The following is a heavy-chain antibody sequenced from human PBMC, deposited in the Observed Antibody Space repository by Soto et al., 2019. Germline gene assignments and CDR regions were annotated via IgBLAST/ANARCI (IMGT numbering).Heavy chain of an antibody. D-gene: IGHD3-3*01. CDR3: ATGVIWIGYFTVDS. CDR2: FIPVYRTL. CDR1: GGSFGNSA. J-gene: IGHJ4*02. Sequence: QVLLVQSGAEVKKPGSSVKISCKASGGSFGNSAINWLRQTPGQGLEWLGGFIPVYRTLNYAQKFQGRVTITADESTGTAYMTLSSLASNDTAVYYCATGVIWIGYFTVDSWGQGTRGTVSS. V-gene: IGHV1-69*01.